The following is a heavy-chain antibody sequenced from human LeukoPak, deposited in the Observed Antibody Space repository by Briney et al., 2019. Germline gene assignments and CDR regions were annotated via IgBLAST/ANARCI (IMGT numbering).Heavy chain of an antibody. CDR1: GGTFSSYA. J-gene: IGHJ4*02. D-gene: IGHD6-6*01. CDR2: IIPIFGTA. CDR3: AREPWSSSSQYYFDY. Sequence: GASVKVSCKASGGTFSSYAISWVRQAPGQGLEWMGRIIPIFGTANYAQKFQGRVTITTDESTSTAYMELSSLRSEDTAVYYCAREPWSSSSQYYFDYWGQGTLVTVSP. V-gene: IGHV1-69*05.